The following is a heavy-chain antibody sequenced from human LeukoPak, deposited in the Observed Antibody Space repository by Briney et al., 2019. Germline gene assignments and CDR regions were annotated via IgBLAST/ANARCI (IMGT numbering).Heavy chain of an antibody. J-gene: IGHJ4*02. D-gene: IGHD6-19*01. CDR3: AKGVHIAVPGLDY. CDR1: GYTFTAYY. V-gene: IGHV1-2*06. Sequence: ASVKVSCKSSGYTFTAYYMHWVRQAPGQGLEWMGRINPNGGGTNYAQKFQGRVTMTRDTSISTAYMELSRVKSDDTAVYYCAKGVHIAVPGLDYWGQGTLVTVSS. CDR2: INPNGGGT.